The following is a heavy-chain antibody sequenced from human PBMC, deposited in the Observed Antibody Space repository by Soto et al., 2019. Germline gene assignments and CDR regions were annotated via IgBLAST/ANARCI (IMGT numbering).Heavy chain of an antibody. V-gene: IGHV3-23*01. CDR2: ISGSGGST. CDR1: GFTFSSYA. J-gene: IGHJ6*03. Sequence: GGSLRLSCAASGFTFSSYAMSWVRQAPGKGLEWVSAISGSGGSTYYADSVKGRFTISRDNSKNTLYLQMNSLRAEDTAVYYCAKEQWLVTSYYYYYYMDVWGKGTTVTVSS. CDR3: AKEQWLVTSYYYYYYMDV. D-gene: IGHD6-19*01.